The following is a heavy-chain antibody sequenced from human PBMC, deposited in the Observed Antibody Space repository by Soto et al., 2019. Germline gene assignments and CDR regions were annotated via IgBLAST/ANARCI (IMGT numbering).Heavy chain of an antibody. CDR2: IIPIFGTI. D-gene: IGHD1-1*01. V-gene: IGHV1-69*12. J-gene: IGHJ6*02. CDR1: GGTFRTYS. Sequence: QVQLLQSGAEVKKPGSSVRVSCEASGGTFRTYSISWVRQAPGQGLEWRGEIIPIFGTINYAQKYQGRLTIAADESTATVYMDLRSLSSDDTALYYCAKGAVAGTPTSYYYYGMDVWGQGTTVTVSS. CDR3: AKGAVAGTPTSYYYYGMDV.